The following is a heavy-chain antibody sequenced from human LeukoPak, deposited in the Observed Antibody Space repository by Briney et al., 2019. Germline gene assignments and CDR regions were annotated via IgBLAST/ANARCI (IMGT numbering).Heavy chain of an antibody. J-gene: IGHJ3*02. V-gene: IGHV1-46*01. CDR1: GYTFTSHY. CDR2: INPSGGST. D-gene: IGHD3-22*01. Sequence: GASVKVSCKASGYTFTSHYMHWVRQAPGQGLGWMGLINPSGGSTSYAQKFQGRVTMTRDMSTSTVYMELSSLRSEDTAVYYCARTRSGVDSSGYQSPRDAFDIWGQGTKVTVSS. CDR3: ARTRSGVDSSGYQSPRDAFDI.